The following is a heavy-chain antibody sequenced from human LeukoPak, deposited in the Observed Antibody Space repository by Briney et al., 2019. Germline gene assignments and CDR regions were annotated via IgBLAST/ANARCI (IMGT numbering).Heavy chain of an antibody. CDR2: ISYDGSNK. CDR3: AKDSTYYDILTGYQAPFDP. J-gene: IGHJ5*02. CDR1: GFTFSSYA. D-gene: IGHD3-9*01. Sequence: GGSLRLSCAASGFTFSSYAMHWVRQAPGKGLEWVAVISYDGSNKYYADSVKGRFTISRDNSKNTLYLQMNSLRAEDTAVYYCAKDSTYYDILTGYQAPFDPWGQGTLVTVSS. V-gene: IGHV3-30-3*01.